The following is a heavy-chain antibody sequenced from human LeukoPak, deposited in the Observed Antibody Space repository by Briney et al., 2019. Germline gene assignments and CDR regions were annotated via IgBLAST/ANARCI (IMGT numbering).Heavy chain of an antibody. V-gene: IGHV3-48*03. CDR2: ISSSSRYI. CDR3: ARETYCTNTSCPIGDHFDY. J-gene: IGHJ4*02. CDR1: GFTFSSYE. D-gene: IGHD2-2*01. Sequence: QPGGSLRLSCAASGFTFSSYEMNWVRQAPGKGLEWVSYISSSSRYIYYADSMKGRFTISRDNAKNSLYLQMNSLRAEDTAVYYCARETYCTNTSCPIGDHFDYWGQGTLVTVSS.